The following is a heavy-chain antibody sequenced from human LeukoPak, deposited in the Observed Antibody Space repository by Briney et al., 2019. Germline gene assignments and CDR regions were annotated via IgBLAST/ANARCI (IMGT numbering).Heavy chain of an antibody. CDR1: GFTFSSHV. CDR3: AKDWRRIVVVGPITRHGNYMDV. J-gene: IGHJ6*03. CDR2: INPSSGRT. V-gene: IGHV3-23*01. Sequence: PGGSLRLSCAASGFTFSSHVISWVRQTPGKGLEWVSAINPSSGRTYYADSVKGRFTISRDNSKNTLYLQMNSLRAEDTAVYYCAKDWRRIVVVGPITRHGNYMDVWGKGTTVTISS. D-gene: IGHD2-15*01.